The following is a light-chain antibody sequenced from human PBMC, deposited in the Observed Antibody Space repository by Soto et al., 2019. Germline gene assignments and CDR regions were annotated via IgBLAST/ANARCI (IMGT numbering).Light chain of an antibody. CDR3: QEHNGDLPVA. V-gene: IGKV1-27*01. J-gene: IGKJ3*01. CDR1: QAIDQS. Sequence: DIRMTQSPSSLSASVGDRVTITCRSSQAIDQSVAWYPQKPGQVPKLLIYAASTLHSGVPSRFSGSASGTHFTLTITGLQPEDVATYFCQEHNGDLPVAFGPGTTVDV. CDR2: AAS.